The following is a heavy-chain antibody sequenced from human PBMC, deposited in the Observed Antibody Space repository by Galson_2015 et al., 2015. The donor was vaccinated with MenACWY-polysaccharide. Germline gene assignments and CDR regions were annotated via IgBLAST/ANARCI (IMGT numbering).Heavy chain of an antibody. J-gene: IGHJ4*02. CDR2: MNPNSGNT. V-gene: IGHV1-8*01. CDR3: ASTKAGTHYFDY. D-gene: IGHD6-19*01. CDR1: GYTFTSYD. Sequence: SVKVSCKASGYTFTSYDINWVRQATGQGLEWMGWMNPNSGNTGYAQKFQGRVTMTRNTSISTAYMELSSLTSEDTAVCYCASTKAGTHYFDYWGQGTLVTVSS.